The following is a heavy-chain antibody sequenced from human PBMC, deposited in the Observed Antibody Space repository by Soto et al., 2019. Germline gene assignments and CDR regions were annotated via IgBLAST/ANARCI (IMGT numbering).Heavy chain of an antibody. D-gene: IGHD3-16*01. V-gene: IGHV4-30-4*01. J-gene: IGHJ4*02. Sequence: SETLSLTCTVSGGSTSSDSYWSWIRHPPGKGLEWIGHIYYSGNTDYNPSLKSRLAISIDTSKNQFSLKLSSVTAADTAVYFCAREGGESSDGLYYFDSWGQGSLVTVSS. CDR3: AREGGESSDGLYYFDS. CDR2: IYYSGNT. CDR1: GGSTSSDSY.